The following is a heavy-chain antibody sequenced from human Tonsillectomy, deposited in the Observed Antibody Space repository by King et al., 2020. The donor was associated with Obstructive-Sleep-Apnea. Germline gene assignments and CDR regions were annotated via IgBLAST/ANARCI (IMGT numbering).Heavy chain of an antibody. CDR1: GGSISRGCYS. Sequence: QLQESGPGLVKPSQTLSLTRTVSGGSISRGCYSWSWIGQRPGKGLEGSGDIYYTWSTYYKPPLKSRVTISVDTSKNQVSLKFSPVTAADTAVYFCARVSGDSSGSNGLDYWGQGTLVTVSS. CDR2: IYYTWST. D-gene: IGHD3-22*01. CDR3: ARVSGDSSGSNGLDY. V-gene: IGHV4-31*03. J-gene: IGHJ4*02.